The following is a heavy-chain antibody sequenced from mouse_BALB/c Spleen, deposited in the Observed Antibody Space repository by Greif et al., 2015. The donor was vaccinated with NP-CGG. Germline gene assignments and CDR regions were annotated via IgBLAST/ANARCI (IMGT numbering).Heavy chain of an antibody. CDR3: ARSGSTWFAY. Sequence: DVKLVESGGGLVQPGGSRKLSCAASGFTFSSFGMHWVRQAPEKGLEWVAYISSGSSTIYYADTVKGRFTISRDNPKNTLCLQMTSLRSEDTAMYYCARSGSTWFAYWGQGTLVTVSA. CDR2: ISSGSSTI. D-gene: IGHD1-1*01. CDR1: GFTFSSFG. V-gene: IGHV5-17*02. J-gene: IGHJ3*01.